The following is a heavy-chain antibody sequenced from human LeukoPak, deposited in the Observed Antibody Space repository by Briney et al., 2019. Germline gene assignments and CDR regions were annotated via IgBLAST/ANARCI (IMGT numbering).Heavy chain of an antibody. V-gene: IGHV3-23*01. D-gene: IGHD6-19*01. J-gene: IGHJ4*02. Sequence: PGGSLRLSCAASGFTFAIYAMSWVRQAPGKGLEWVSGVSGSGGSTYYADSVKGRFTISRDNSENTLYLQMNSLRAEDTAVYYCARHTSSSGWYYFDYWGQGTLVTVSS. CDR2: VSGSGGST. CDR3: ARHTSSSGWYYFDY. CDR1: GFTFAIYA.